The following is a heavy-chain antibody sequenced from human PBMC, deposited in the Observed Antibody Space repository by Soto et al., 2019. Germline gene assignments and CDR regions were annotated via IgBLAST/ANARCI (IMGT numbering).Heavy chain of an antibody. D-gene: IGHD3-22*01. CDR2: IYYSGST. J-gene: IGHJ4*02. V-gene: IGHV4-30-2*03. CDR3: AILRDYYDSSGANDY. Sequence: SETLSLTCAVSGGSISSGGYSWSWIRQPPGKGLEWIGCIYYSGSTYYNPSLKSRVTISVDTSKNQFSLKLSSVTAADTAVYYCAILRDYYDSSGANDYWGQGTLVTSPQ. CDR1: GGSISSGGYS.